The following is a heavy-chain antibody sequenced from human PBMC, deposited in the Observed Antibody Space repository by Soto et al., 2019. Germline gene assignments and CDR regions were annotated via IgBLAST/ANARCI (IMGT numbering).Heavy chain of an antibody. Sequence: ASVKVSCKASGYTFTIYDINWVLQATGQGLEWMGWMNPNSGNTGYAQKFQGRVTMPRNTPISTAYMQLSRRRSADQAGYYCPREGGSSWFTYGMELWGHGTTLTASS. J-gene: IGHJ6*02. CDR1: GYTFTIYD. CDR3: PREGGSSWFTYGMEL. V-gene: IGHV1-8*01. CDR2: MNPNSGNT. D-gene: IGHD6-13*01.